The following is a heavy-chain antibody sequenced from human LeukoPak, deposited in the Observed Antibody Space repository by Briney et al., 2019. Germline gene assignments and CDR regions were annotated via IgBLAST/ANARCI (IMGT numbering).Heavy chain of an antibody. J-gene: IGHJ5*02. V-gene: IGHV4-34*01. CDR2: INHSGST. CDR1: GGSFSGYY. D-gene: IGHD4-11*01. Sequence: SETLSLTCAVYGGSFSGYYWSWIRQPPGKGLEWIGEINHSGSTNYNPSLKSRVTISVDTSKNQFSLKLSSVTAADTAVYYCARHGDYSERGDWFDPWGQGTLVTVSS. CDR3: ARHGDYSERGDWFDP.